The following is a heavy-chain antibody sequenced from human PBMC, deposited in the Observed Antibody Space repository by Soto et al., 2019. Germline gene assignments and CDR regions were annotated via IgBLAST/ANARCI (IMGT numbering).Heavy chain of an antibody. V-gene: IGHV3-74*01. J-gene: IGHJ4*02. CDR1: GFTFSSYW. CDR2: TNEDGSTI. Sequence: EVQLVESGGGLVQPGGSLRLSCAASGFTFSSYWMHWVRQAPGKGLVWVSRTNEDGSTINYADSVKGRFTISRDNAKNTLYMEMNRRRAEDTAVYYCTRDIGGRGGYWGQGTLVTVSS. D-gene: IGHD3-16*01. CDR3: TRDIGGRGGY.